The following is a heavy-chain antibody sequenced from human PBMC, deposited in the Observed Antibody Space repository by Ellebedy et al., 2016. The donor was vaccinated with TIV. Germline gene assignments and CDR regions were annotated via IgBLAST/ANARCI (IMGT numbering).Heavy chain of an antibody. J-gene: IGHJ2*01. CDR3: ARNVLIFTFDKWYADL. V-gene: IGHV4-34*01. CDR2: INHTGST. CDR1: GGSFTSYF. D-gene: IGHD3/OR15-3a*01. Sequence: SETLSLTCAVYGGSFTSYFWSWIRQSPWKGLEWIGEINHTGSTNYNPSLKSRVTISVDTSKKQFSLNLSSVTAADSGDYYCARNVLIFTFDKWYADLWGRGTLVTVSS.